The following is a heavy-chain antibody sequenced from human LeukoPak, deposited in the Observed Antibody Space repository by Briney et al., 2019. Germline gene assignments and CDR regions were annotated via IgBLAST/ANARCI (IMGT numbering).Heavy chain of an antibody. D-gene: IGHD6-19*01. Sequence: QPGGSLRLSCAASGFTVRSNYMSWVRQAPGKGLEWVSVIYSGGTTYYADSVKGRFTISRDNSKNTLYLQMNSLRVDDTAVYYCTTGRRYSSGWFYFDDWGQGTLVTVSS. CDR2: IYSGGTT. CDR3: TTGRRYSSGWFYFDD. J-gene: IGHJ4*02. V-gene: IGHV3-53*01. CDR1: GFTVRSNY.